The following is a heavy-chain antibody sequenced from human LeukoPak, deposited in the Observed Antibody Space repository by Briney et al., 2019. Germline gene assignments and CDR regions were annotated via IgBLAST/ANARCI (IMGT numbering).Heavy chain of an antibody. CDR3: ARSSAEPPYYFDY. CDR1: GGXISSYY. D-gene: IGHD2-2*01. Sequence: SETLSLTCTVSGGXISSYYCSWIRQPPGKGLQWIGYIYYSGSTNYNPSLKSRVTISVDTSKNQFSLKLRSVTAADTAVYYCARSSAEPPYYFDYWGQGTLVTVSS. J-gene: IGHJ4*02. V-gene: IGHV4-59*08. CDR2: IYYSGST.